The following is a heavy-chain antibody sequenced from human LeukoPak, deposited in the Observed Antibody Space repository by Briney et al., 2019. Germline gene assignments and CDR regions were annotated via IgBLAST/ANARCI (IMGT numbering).Heavy chain of an antibody. CDR2: IRGSGGST. Sequence: GGSLRLSCAASGLTFSSYAMSWVRQAPGKGLEWVSSIRGSGGSTYYADSAKGRFTISRDNSKNTLYLQMNSLRAEDTAVYYCAKSASDRMTFDYWGQGTLVTVSS. CDR1: GLTFSSYA. V-gene: IGHV3-23*01. J-gene: IGHJ4*02. D-gene: IGHD1-14*01. CDR3: AKSASDRMTFDY.